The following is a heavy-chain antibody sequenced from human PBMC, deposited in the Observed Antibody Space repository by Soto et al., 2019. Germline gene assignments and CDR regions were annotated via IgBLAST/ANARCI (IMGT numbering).Heavy chain of an antibody. V-gene: IGHV3-33*01. D-gene: IGHD2-2*01. CDR3: TRYVSSRYFDL. J-gene: IGHJ2*01. Sequence: QVQLVESGGGVVQPGRSLRLSCAASAFTFRNYGMHWVRQAPGKGLEWVAVIWYDGSNKYYADSVKGRFTISRDNSKSTLHLHMNSLSAEDTAVYYCTRYVSSRYFDLWGRGSLVTVSS. CDR2: IWYDGSNK. CDR1: AFTFRNYG.